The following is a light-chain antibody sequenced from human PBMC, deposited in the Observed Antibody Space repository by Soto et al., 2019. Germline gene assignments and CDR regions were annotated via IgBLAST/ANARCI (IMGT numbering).Light chain of an antibody. Sequence: IVLTQSPGTLSLSPVERAPLCFIPRQSVSSSYLAWYQQKPGQAPRLLIYGASSRATGIPDRFSGSGSGTDFTLTISRLEPEDFAVYYCQQYGSSSLTVGGGTKVDI. CDR2: GAS. V-gene: IGKV3-20*01. CDR3: QQYGSSSLT. CDR1: QSVSSSY. J-gene: IGKJ4*01.